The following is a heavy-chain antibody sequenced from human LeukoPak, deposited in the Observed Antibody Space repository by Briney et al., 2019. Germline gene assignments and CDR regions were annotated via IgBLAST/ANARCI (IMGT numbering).Heavy chain of an antibody. CDR3: ARVPTGPQGYYYYMDV. V-gene: IGHV4-59*01. J-gene: IGHJ6*03. D-gene: IGHD4-17*01. CDR2: IYYSGST. CDR1: GGSISSYY. Sequence: SETLSLTCTVSGGSISSYYWSWIRQPPGKGLEWIGYIYYSGSTNYNPSLKSRVTISVDTSKNQFSLKLSSVTAADTAVYYCARVPTGPQGYYYYMDVWGKGATVTASS.